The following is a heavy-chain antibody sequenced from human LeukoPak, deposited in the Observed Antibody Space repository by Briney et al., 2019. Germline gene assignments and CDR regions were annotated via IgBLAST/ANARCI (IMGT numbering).Heavy chain of an antibody. J-gene: IGHJ4*02. CDR1: GGSISSGSYY. D-gene: IGHD5-18*01. CDR2: IYTSGST. V-gene: IGHV4-61*02. CDR3: ARGTIQLWSYYFDY. Sequence: SQTLSLTCTVSGGSISSGSYYWSWIRQPAGKGLEWIGRIYTSGSTNYNPSLKCRVTISVDTSKNQFSLKLSSVTAADTAVYYCARGTIQLWSYYFDYWGQGTLVTVSS.